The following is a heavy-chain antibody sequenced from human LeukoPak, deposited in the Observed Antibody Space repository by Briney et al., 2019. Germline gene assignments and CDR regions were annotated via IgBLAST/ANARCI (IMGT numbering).Heavy chain of an antibody. CDR2: IKEDGSQK. CDR3: ARWEIRGTAHQLDY. V-gene: IGHV3-7*01. CDR1: GFTLSNHW. J-gene: IGHJ4*02. Sequence: PGGSLRLSCAASGFTLSNHWMSWVRQAPGKGLEWVANIKEDGSQKYYLDSVKGRFTISRDNAKNSMYLQMNSLRAEDTAVYYCARWEIRGTAHQLDYWGQGTLVTVSS. D-gene: IGHD1-7*01.